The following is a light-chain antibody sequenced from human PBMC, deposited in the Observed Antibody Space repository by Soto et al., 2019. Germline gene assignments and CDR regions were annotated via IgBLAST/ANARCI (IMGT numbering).Light chain of an antibody. CDR1: SNDVGAYKY. Sequence: QSALTQPASVSGSPGQSITISCTGTSNDVGAYKYVSWHQQHPGKAPKFMIYEVSNRPSGVSNRFSGSKSGNTASLTISGLQAEDEADYYCASYTSTTNPVFGTGTKLTVL. CDR2: EVS. V-gene: IGLV2-14*01. CDR3: ASYTSTTNPV. J-gene: IGLJ1*01.